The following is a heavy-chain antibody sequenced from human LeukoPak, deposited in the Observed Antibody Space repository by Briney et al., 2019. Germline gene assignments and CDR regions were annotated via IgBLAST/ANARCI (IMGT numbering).Heavy chain of an antibody. V-gene: IGHV5-51*01. Sequence: GESLKISCQGSGYSFAYYWIAWVRQMPGKGLEWMGIIYPGDSDTRYSPSFQGQVTISADKSISTAYLQLNSLRASDTAMYYCAKSTSSAYGVDVWGQGTTVTVSS. J-gene: IGHJ6*02. CDR3: AKSTSSAYGVDV. CDR1: GYSFAYYW. CDR2: IYPGDSDT.